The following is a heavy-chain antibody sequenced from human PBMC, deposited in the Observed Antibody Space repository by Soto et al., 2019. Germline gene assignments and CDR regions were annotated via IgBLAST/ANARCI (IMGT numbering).Heavy chain of an antibody. CDR3: ATPLGPWDYGSGGF. CDR1: GYTFTGYY. J-gene: IGHJ4*02. CDR2: INPNSGGT. D-gene: IGHD3-10*01. V-gene: IGHV1-2*02. Sequence: GASVKVSCKASGYTFTGYYMHWVRQAPGQGLEWMGWINPNSGGTNYAQKFQGRVTMTEDTSTDTAYMELSSLRSEDTAVYYCATPLGPWDYGSGGFWGQGTLVTVSS.